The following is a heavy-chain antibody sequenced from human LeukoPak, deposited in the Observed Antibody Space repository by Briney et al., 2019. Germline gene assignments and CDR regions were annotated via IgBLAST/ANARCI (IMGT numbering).Heavy chain of an antibody. Sequence: ASVKVSCKASGYTFTGYYMHWVRQAPGQGLEWMGWINPNSGGTNYAQKFQGRVTMTRDTSIATSYMEVDSLTSDDTAVYYCARDGSRSSSWTYYFDYWGQGTLVTVSS. J-gene: IGHJ4*02. CDR3: ARDGSRSSSWTYYFDY. CDR1: GYTFTGYY. V-gene: IGHV1-2*02. CDR2: INPNSGGT. D-gene: IGHD6-13*01.